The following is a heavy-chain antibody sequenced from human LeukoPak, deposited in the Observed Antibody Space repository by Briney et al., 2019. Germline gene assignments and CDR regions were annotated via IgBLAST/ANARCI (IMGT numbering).Heavy chain of an antibody. CDR2: IYYSGST. CDR1: GGSISSGDYY. J-gene: IGHJ4*02. Sequence: SRTLSLTCTVSGGSISSGDYYWSWIRQPPGKGLEWIGYIYYSGSTYYNPSLKSRVTISVDTSKNQFSLKLSSVTAADTAVYYCARIKYYYDSSGYYPLFDYWGQGTLVTVSS. D-gene: IGHD3-22*01. V-gene: IGHV4-30-4*08. CDR3: ARIKYYYDSSGYYPLFDY.